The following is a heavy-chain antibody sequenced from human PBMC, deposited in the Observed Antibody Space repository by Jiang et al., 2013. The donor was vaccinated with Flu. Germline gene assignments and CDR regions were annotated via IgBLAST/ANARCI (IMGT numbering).Heavy chain of an antibody. CDR3: AKDGRRAWNYPNYYYYYMDV. Sequence: AVISYDGSNTSYADSVKGRFTISRGNYKNTLYLQMNSLRAEDTAVYYCAKDGRRAWNYPNYYYYYMDVWGKGTTVTVSS. D-gene: IGHD1-7*01. J-gene: IGHJ6*03. V-gene: IGHV3-30*18. CDR2: ISYDGSNT.